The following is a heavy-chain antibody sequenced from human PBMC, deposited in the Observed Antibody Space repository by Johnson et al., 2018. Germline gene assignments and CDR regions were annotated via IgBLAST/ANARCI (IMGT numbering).Heavy chain of an antibody. D-gene: IGHD2-15*01. J-gene: IGHJ6*03. CDR2: IYPGDSDT. V-gene: IGHV5-51*01. CDR1: GYSFTSYW. CDR3: ARHRGKGYCSGGSCYSSYYYYMDV. Sequence: EVQLLETGAEVKKPGESLKISCKGSGYSFTSYWIGWVRQMPGKGLEWMGIIYPGDSDTRYSPSFQGQVTLSADKSISTAYLQWSSRKAPDTAMYYCARHRGKGYCSGGSCYSSYYYYMDVWSKGTTVTVSS.